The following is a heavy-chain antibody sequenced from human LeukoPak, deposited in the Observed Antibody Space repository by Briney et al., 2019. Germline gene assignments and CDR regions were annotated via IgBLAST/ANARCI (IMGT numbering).Heavy chain of an antibody. D-gene: IGHD3-10*01. Sequence: PSETLSLTCTVSGGSISSSSYYWSWIRQPPGKGLEWIGYIYYSGSTYYNPSLKSRVTISVDTSKNQFSLKLSSVTAADTAVYYCARDFYGSGSDAFDIWGQGTMVTVSS. CDR2: IYYSGST. V-gene: IGHV4-30-4*01. CDR1: GGSISSSSYY. CDR3: ARDFYGSGSDAFDI. J-gene: IGHJ3*02.